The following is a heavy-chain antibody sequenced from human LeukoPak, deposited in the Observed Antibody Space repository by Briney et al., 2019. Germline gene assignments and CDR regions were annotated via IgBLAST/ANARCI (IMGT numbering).Heavy chain of an antibody. CDR3: ATVFSQSDSCVLYAFDI. J-gene: IGHJ3*02. CDR1: GYTLTELS. Sequence: GASVKVSCKVSGYTLTELSMHWVRQAPGKGLEWMGGFDPEDGETIYAQKFQGRVTMTEDTSTDTDYMELSSLRSEDTAVYYCATVFSQSDSCVLYAFDIWGQGTMVTVSS. D-gene: IGHD3-22*01. CDR2: FDPEDGET. V-gene: IGHV1-24*01.